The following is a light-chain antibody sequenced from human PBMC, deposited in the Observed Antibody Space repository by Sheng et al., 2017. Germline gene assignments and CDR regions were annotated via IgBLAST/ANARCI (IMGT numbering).Light chain of an antibody. V-gene: IGKV1-16*02. Sequence: DIQMTQSPSSLSASVGDRVTITCRASQGISNYLAWFQQKPGKAPKSLIYAASSLQSGVPSKFSSLQPEDFATYYCQQYNSYPRTFGQGTRLEIK. CDR1: QGISNY. CDR2: AAS. J-gene: IGKJ5*01. CDR3: QQYNSYPRT.